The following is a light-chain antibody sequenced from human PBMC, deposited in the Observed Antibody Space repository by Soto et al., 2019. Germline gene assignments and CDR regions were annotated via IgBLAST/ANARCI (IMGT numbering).Light chain of an antibody. Sequence: EIVLTQSPGTLSLSPGERATLSCRASQSVSSSYLAWYQQKPGQPPRLLIQGASTRATGIPARFSGSGSETEFTLTISSLQSEDFVVYFCQQYSNWPRTFGQGTKVDIK. CDR1: QSVSSSY. CDR2: GAS. CDR3: QQYSNWPRT. V-gene: IGKV3-15*01. J-gene: IGKJ1*01.